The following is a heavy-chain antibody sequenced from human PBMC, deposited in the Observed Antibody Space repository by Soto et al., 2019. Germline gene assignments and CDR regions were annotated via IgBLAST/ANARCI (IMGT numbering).Heavy chain of an antibody. J-gene: IGHJ5*02. D-gene: IGHD6-13*01. CDR3: ASPSSSFEDWFDP. CDR2: ISYDGSNK. V-gene: IGHV3-30-3*01. Sequence: GGSLRLSCAASGFTFSSYAMHWVRQAPGKGLEWVAVISYDGSNKYYADSVKGRFTISRDNSKNTLYLQMNSLRAEDTAVYYCASPSSSFEDWFDPWGQGTLVTVSS. CDR1: GFTFSSYA.